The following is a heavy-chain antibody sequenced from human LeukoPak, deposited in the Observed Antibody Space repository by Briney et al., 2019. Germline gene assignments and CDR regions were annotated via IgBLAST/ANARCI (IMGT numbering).Heavy chain of an antibody. V-gene: IGHV4-59*01. CDR2: IYYSGST. J-gene: IGHJ4*02. D-gene: IGHD5-18*01. Sequence: SETLSLTCTVSGGSISSYYRSWIRQPPGKGLEWIGYIYYSGSTNYNPSLKSRVTISVDTSKNQFSLKLSSVTAADTAVYYCARGGSYGPGVFDYWGQGTLVTVSS. CDR1: GGSISSYY. CDR3: ARGGSYGPGVFDY.